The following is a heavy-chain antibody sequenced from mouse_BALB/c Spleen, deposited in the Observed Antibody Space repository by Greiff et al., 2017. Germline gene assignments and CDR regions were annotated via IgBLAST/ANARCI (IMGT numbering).Heavy chain of an antibody. CDR3: ARNYGSSYYFDY. Sequence: EVKLVESGGGLVQPGGSRKLSCAASGFTFSSFGMHWVRQAPEKGLEWVAYISSGSCTIYYADTVKGRFTISRDNPKNTLFLQMTSLRSEDTAMYYCARNYGSSYYFDYWGQGTTLTVSS. D-gene: IGHD1-1*01. J-gene: IGHJ2*01. CDR2: ISSGSCTI. CDR1: GFTFSSFG. V-gene: IGHV5-17*02.